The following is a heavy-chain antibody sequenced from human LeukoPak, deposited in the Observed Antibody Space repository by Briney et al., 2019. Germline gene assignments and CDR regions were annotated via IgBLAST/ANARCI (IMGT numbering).Heavy chain of an antibody. CDR3: ARGDSGFSAYYFDY. Sequence: SQTLSLTYAISVDIVSSNSAAWNWIRQSPSRGLEWLGRTYYRSKWHNDYAVFVKSRITINPDTSKNQFSLQLNSVTPEDTAVDYCARGDSGFSAYYFDYWGQGTLVTVSS. CDR2: TYYRSKWHN. V-gene: IGHV6-1*01. J-gene: IGHJ4*02. D-gene: IGHD6-25*01. CDR1: VDIVSSNSAA.